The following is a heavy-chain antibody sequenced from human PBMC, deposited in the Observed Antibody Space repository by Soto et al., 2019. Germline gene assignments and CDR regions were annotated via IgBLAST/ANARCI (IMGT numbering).Heavy chain of an antibody. J-gene: IGHJ4*02. CDR3: AKDIAAAADSDYFDY. V-gene: IGHV3-23*01. CDR2: ISGSGGST. Sequence: GGSLRLSCAASGFTFSSYAMSWVRQAPGKGLEWVSAISGSGGSTYYADSVKGRFTISRDNSKNTLYLQMNSLRAEDTVVYYCAKDIAAAADSDYFDYWGQGTLVTVSS. CDR1: GFTFSSYA. D-gene: IGHD6-13*01.